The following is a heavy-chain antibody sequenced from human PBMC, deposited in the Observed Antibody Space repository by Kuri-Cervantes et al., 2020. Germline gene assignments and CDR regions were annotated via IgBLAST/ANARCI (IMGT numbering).Heavy chain of an antibody. CDR3: TRAGITWGPTYTWFEP. V-gene: IGHV3-21*04. Sequence: GESLKISCAASGFTFSSYSMNWVRQAPGKGLEWVSSISSSSSYIYYADSVKGRFTISRDNAKNSLYLQMNSLRAEDTAVYYCTRAGITWGPTYTWFEPWGQGTLVTVSS. CDR1: GFTFSSYS. CDR2: ISSSSSYI. D-gene: IGHD3-16*01. J-gene: IGHJ5*02.